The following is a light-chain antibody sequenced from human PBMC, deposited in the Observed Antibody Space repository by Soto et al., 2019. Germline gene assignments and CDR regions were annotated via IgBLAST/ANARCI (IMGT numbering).Light chain of an antibody. CDR3: QQYFEWPPMT. CDR2: GAS. V-gene: IGKV3-15*01. Sequence: VMTQSPATLSVSPGERATLSCWASETVATNLAWYQQNPGQAPRLLISGASTRAAGISDRFRGSGSGTEFTLPISSLRSEDSAIYYCQQYFEWPPMTFGQGTKVEI. J-gene: IGKJ1*01. CDR1: ETVATN.